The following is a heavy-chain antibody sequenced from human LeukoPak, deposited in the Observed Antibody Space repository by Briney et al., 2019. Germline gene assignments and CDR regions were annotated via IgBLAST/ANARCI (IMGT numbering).Heavy chain of an antibody. D-gene: IGHD4-23*01. CDR1: GFTFKNYR. J-gene: IGHJ4*02. CDR3: ASEIRGNEDY. V-gene: IGHV3-48*04. Sequence: GGSLRLSCAASGFTFKNYRMNWVRQAPGKGLEWVSYISSSGSTIYYADSVKGRFTISRDNAKNSLYLQMNSLRAEDTAVYYCASEIRGNEDYWGQGTLVTVSS. CDR2: ISSSGSTI.